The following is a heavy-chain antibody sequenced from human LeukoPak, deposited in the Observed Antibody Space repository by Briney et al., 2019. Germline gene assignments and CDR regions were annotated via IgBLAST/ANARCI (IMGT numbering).Heavy chain of an antibody. V-gene: IGHV3-13*01. D-gene: IGHD4-17*01. Sequence: PGGSLRLSCAASGFTFSSYNMNWVRQATGKGLEWVSAIGTAGDTYYPGSVKGRFTISRENAKNSLYLQMNSLRAGDTAVYYCARATGYDAFDIWGQGTMVTVSS. CDR3: ARATGYDAFDI. CDR2: IGTAGDT. J-gene: IGHJ3*02. CDR1: GFTFSSYN.